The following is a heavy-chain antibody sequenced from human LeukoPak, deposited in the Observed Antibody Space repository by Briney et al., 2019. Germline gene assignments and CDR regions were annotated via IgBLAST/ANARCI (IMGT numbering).Heavy chain of an antibody. D-gene: IGHD3-22*01. CDR3: ARDIYYDSSGYPVISYGMDV. V-gene: IGHV4-4*07. Sequence: SETLSLTCTVSGGSISSYYWSWIRQPAGKGLEWIGRICTSGSTNYNPSLKSRVTMSVDTSKNQFSLKLSSVTAADTAVYYCARDIYYDSSGYPVISYGMDVWGQGTTVTVSS. J-gene: IGHJ6*02. CDR2: ICTSGST. CDR1: GGSISSYY.